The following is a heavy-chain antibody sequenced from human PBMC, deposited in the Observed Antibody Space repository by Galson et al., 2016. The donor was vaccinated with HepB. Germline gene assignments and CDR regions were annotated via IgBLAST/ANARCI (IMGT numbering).Heavy chain of an antibody. J-gene: IGHJ2*01. CDR2: IFWDDSQ. D-gene: IGHD6-19*01. CDR1: GFSLSTSGVG. Sequence: PALVKPTQTLTLTCTLSGFSLSTSGVGVGWIRQPPGKALEWLALIFWDDSQRYSPPLKSRLPVTKETSKNQVVLTMTNVDPVDTGTYYCAHSRGRYSNGWYWYFDLWGRGTLVTVSS. CDR3: AHSRGRYSNGWYWYFDL. V-gene: IGHV2-5*02.